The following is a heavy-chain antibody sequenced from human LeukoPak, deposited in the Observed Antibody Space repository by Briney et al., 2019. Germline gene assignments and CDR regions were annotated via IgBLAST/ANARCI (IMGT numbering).Heavy chain of an antibody. CDR3: AKDPSRDYEGST. CDR1: GFTFLDTA. CDR2: IGWNSGSI. Sequence: PGRSLRLSCTASGFTFLDTAMHWVRQRPGQGLEWVSGIGWNSGSIGYADSVKGRFTISRDNAKNALYLQMNSLRTEDTAFYFCAKDPSRDYEGSTWGQGTLVTVSS. J-gene: IGHJ4*02. D-gene: IGHD4-17*01. V-gene: IGHV3-9*01.